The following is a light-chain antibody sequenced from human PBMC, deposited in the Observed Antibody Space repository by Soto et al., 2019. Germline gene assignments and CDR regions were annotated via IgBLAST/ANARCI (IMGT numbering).Light chain of an antibody. J-gene: IGKJ2*01. CDR3: EPRSNWPPYT. CDR2: DAS. CDR1: QSVSSY. V-gene: IGKV3-11*01. Sequence: EIVLTQSPATLSLSPGERATLSCRASQSVSSYFASYQQKPGQAPRLLIYDASTRATAIPARFSGSGSGTDSTPAITSLLAEDGVVYYYEPRSNWPPYTFGQGTRLEIK.